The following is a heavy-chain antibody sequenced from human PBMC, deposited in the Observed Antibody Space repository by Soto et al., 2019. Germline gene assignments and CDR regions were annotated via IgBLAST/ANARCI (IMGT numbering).Heavy chain of an antibody. CDR2: IYHSRST. CDR1: GGSISSGGYS. V-gene: IGHV4-30-2*01. J-gene: IGHJ6*02. Sequence: QLQLQESGSGLVKPSQTLSLTCAVSGGSISSGGYSWSWIRQPPGKGLEWIGYIYHSRSTYYNPSLNSRDTITVHRTKNQCSQKLSSVTAADTAGYYWASEEWLGGMDVWGQGTTVTVSS. CDR3: ASEEWLGGMDV. D-gene: IGHD3-3*01.